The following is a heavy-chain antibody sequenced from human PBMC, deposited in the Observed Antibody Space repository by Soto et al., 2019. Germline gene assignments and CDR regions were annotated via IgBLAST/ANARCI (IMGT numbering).Heavy chain of an antibody. Sequence: GGSLRLSCAASGFTFSSYAMHWVRQAPGKGLEWVAVISYDGSNKYYADSVKGRFTISRDNSKNTLYLQMNSLRAEDTAVYYCARDHLASRDGYNLVWGFDYWGQGTLVTVSS. V-gene: IGHV3-30-3*01. J-gene: IGHJ4*02. CDR2: ISYDGSNK. CDR1: GFTFSSYA. CDR3: ARDHLASRDGYNLVWGFDY. D-gene: IGHD5-12*01.